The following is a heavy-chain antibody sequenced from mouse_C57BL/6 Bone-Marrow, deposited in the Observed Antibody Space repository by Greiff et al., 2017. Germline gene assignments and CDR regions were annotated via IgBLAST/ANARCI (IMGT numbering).Heavy chain of an antibody. D-gene: IGHD6-1*01. Sequence: DVHLVESGGGLVKPGGSLKLSCAASGFTFSSYAMSWVRQTPEKRLEWVATISDGGSYTYYPDNVKGRFTISRDNAKNNLYLQMSHLKSEDTAMYYCARGLTTRFAYWGQGTLVTVSA. CDR2: ISDGGSYT. CDR3: ARGLTTRFAY. J-gene: IGHJ3*01. CDR1: GFTFSSYA. V-gene: IGHV5-4*01.